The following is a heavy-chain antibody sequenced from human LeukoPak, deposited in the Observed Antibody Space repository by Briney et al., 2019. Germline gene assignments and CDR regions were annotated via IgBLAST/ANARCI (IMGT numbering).Heavy chain of an antibody. J-gene: IGHJ4*02. CDR2: IYYSGST. V-gene: IGHV4-39*01. CDR3: ARHGSASGWYRSHFDY. Sequence: SETLSLTCTVSGGSISSSGYYWGWIRQPPGKGLEWIGSIYYSGSTYYSPSLKSRVTMSVDTSKNQFSLKLSSVTAADTAVYYCARHGSASGWYRSHFDYWGQGTLVTVSS. D-gene: IGHD6-19*01. CDR1: GGSISSSGYY.